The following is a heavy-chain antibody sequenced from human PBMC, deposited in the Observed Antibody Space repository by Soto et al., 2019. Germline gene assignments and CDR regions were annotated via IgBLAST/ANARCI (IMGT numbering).Heavy chain of an antibody. Sequence: GGSLRLSCAASGFTFSNAWMSWVRQAPGKGLEWVGRIKSKTDGGTTDYAAPVKGRFTISRDDSKNTLYLQMNSLKTEDTAVYYCTTEEGGKYTAMAKSLDYWGQGNLVTVSS. J-gene: IGHJ4*02. V-gene: IGHV3-15*01. CDR1: GFTFSNAW. CDR2: IKSKTDGGTT. D-gene: IGHD5-18*01. CDR3: TTEEGGKYTAMAKSLDY.